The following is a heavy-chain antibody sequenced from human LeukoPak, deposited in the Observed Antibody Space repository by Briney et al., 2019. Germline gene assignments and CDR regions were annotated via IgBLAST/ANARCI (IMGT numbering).Heavy chain of an antibody. V-gene: IGHV3-7*03. J-gene: IGHJ3*02. Sequence: GGSLRLSCAASGFTFSSYWMSWVRQAPGKGLEWVANIKQDGSEKYYVDSVKGRFTISRDNAKNSLYLQMNSLRAEDTAVYYCARHSSGRYLMKFRPYHDAFDIWGQGTMVTVSS. CDR2: IKQDGSEK. D-gene: IGHD6-19*01. CDR1: GFTFSSYW. CDR3: ARHSSGRYLMKFRPYHDAFDI.